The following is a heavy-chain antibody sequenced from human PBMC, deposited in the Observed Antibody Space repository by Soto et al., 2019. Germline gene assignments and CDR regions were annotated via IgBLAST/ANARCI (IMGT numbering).Heavy chain of an antibody. Sequence: SETLSLTCAVYGGSFSGYYWSWIRQPPGKGLEWIGEINHSGSTNYNPSLKSRVTISVDTSKNQFSLKLSSVTAADTAVYYCARCGILRYFDWLSVAYYFDYWGQGTLVTVSS. CDR2: INHSGST. CDR1: GGSFSGYY. J-gene: IGHJ4*02. CDR3: ARCGILRYFDWLSVAYYFDY. D-gene: IGHD3-9*01. V-gene: IGHV4-34*01.